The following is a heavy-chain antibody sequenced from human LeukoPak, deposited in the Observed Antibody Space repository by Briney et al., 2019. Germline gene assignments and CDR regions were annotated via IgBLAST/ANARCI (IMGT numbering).Heavy chain of an antibody. CDR1: GYSISSGYY. CDR2: VYQTGST. J-gene: IGHJ6*03. CDR3: ARVYCSGGSCDSASYYASYYYYYYIDV. V-gene: IGHV4-38-2*01. D-gene: IGHD2-15*01. Sequence: SGTLSLTCAVSGYSISSGYYWGWVRQPPGKGLEWIGSVYQTGSTYYNPPVKSRGTISVDTSKNQFSLKLRSVTAADTAVYYCARVYCSGGSCDSASYYASYYYYYYIDVWGIGTTVTVSS.